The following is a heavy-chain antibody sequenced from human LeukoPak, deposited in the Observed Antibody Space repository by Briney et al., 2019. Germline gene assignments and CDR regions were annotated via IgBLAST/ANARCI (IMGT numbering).Heavy chain of an antibody. CDR1: GDSISSNY. CDR3: ARLTWDTTMVRYYFDF. CDR2: IFYSGST. J-gene: IGHJ4*02. D-gene: IGHD5-18*01. Sequence: SETLSLTCTVSGDSISSNYWSWIRQPPGKGLEWIGYIFYSGSTNYNPSLKSRVTISVDTSKNQFSLKLSSVTAADTAVYYCARLTWDTTMVRYYFDFWGQGTLVTVSS. V-gene: IGHV4-59*08.